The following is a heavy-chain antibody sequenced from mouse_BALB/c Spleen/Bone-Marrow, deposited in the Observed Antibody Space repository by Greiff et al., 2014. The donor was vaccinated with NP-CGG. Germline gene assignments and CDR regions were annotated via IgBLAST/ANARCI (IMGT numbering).Heavy chain of an antibody. J-gene: IGHJ2*01. CDR2: INPSTGYT. CDR3: ARIYYYGRDY. V-gene: IGHV1-7*01. D-gene: IGHD1-1*01. CDR1: GYTFTNYW. Sequence: QVQLQQPGAELAKPGASVKTSCKASGYTFTNYWMHWVKQRPGQGLEWIGYINPSTGYTEYNQKFKDKATLTADKSSSTAYMQLSSLTSEDSAVYYCARIYYYGRDYWGQGTTLTVSS.